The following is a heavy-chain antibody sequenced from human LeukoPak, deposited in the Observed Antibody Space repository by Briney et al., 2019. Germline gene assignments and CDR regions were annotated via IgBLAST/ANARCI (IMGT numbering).Heavy chain of an antibody. CDR3: AKDMELSGYYYGMDV. J-gene: IGHJ6*02. V-gene: IGHV3-64*01. CDR2: ISSNGGST. D-gene: IGHD3-10*01. CDR1: GFTFSSYA. Sequence: PGGSLRLSCAASGFTFSSYAMHWVRQAPGKGLEYVSAISSNGGSTYYANSVKGRFTISRDNSKNTLYLQMGSLRAEDTAVYYCAKDMELSGYYYGMDVWGQGTTVTVSS.